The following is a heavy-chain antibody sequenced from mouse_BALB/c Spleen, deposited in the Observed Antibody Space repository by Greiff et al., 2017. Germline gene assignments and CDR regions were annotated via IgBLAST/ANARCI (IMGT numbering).Heavy chain of an antibody. Sequence: LVQPGASVKISCTASGYSFTGYYMHWVQQSHGKSLEWIGYISCYNGATSYNQKFKGKATFTVDTSSSTAYMQFNSLTSEDSAVYYCARNYGCSSDLDYWGQGTTLTVSS. J-gene: IGHJ2*01. V-gene: IGHV1S34*01. CDR3: ARNYGCSSDLDY. D-gene: IGHD1-1*01. CDR1: GYSFTGYY. CDR2: ISCYNGAT.